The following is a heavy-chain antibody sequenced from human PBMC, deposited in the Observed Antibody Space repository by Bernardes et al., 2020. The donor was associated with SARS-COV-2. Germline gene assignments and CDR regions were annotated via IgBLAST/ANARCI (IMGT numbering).Heavy chain of an antibody. CDR2: LSGSGDYT. CDR1: GFTFSNYA. CDR3: AKGLDTTLVTTKGSFDY. D-gene: IGHD5-18*01. Sequence: GSLRLSCAASGFTFSNYAMTWVRQAPGKGLEWVSALSGSGDYTYFADSVKGRFTISRDNSMNTLYLQMNSLRADDTAVYYCAKGLDTTLVTTKGSFDYWGQGTLVTVSS. J-gene: IGHJ4*02. V-gene: IGHV3-23*01.